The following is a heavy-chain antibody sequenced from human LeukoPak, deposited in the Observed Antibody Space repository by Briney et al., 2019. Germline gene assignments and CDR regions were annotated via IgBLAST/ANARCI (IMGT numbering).Heavy chain of an antibody. D-gene: IGHD2-2*01. Sequence: ASVKVSCKASGYTFTGYYMHWVRQAPGQGLEWMGWINPNSGGTNYAQKFQGRVTMTRDTSISTAYMELSRLRSDDTAVYYCARDTEPLYCSSTSCYPGYFQHWGQGTLVTVSS. J-gene: IGHJ1*01. CDR3: ARDTEPLYCSSTSCYPGYFQH. CDR1: GYTFTGYY. CDR2: INPNSGGT. V-gene: IGHV1-2*02.